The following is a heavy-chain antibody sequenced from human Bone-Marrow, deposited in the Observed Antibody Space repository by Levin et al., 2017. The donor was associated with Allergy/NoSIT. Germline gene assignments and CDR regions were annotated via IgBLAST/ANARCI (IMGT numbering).Heavy chain of an antibody. D-gene: IGHD1-20*01. V-gene: IGHV5-51*01. CDR3: ARRTEVITVANIGTFNI. CDR2: IYPAENDI. Sequence: KFGESLKISCKGSGYNFNTYWIGWVRQKPGEGLEWMGMIYPAENDIKYRPSFQGQVTISADKSISTAYLQWSSLEASDTATYYCARRTEVITVANIGTFNIWGQGTKVTVSS. J-gene: IGHJ3*02. CDR1: GYNFNTYW.